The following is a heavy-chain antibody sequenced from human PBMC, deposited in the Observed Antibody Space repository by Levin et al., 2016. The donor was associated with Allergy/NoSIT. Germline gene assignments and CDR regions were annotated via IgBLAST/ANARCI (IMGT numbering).Heavy chain of an antibody. Sequence: GESLKISCTASGFTVSSNFMTWVRQAPGKGLEWVALISYDGSNKYYADSVKGRFTISRDNSKNTLYLQMNSLRVEDTAVYYCARQEDFCSGVTCYSYFDYWGQGTLVTVSS. V-gene: IGHV3-30*03. J-gene: IGHJ4*02. CDR1: GFTVSSNF. D-gene: IGHD2-15*01. CDR2: ISYDGSNK. CDR3: ARQEDFCSGVTCYSYFDY.